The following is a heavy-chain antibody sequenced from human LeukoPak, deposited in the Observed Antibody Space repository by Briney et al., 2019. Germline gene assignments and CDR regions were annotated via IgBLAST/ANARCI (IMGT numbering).Heavy chain of an antibody. D-gene: IGHD3-3*01. CDR1: GGSISSYY. V-gene: IGHV4-59*01. CDR3: ARGPCDYDFWSGYCNWFDP. CDR2: IYYSGST. Sequence: SETLSLTCTVSGGSISSYYWSWIRQPPGKGLEWVGHIYYSGSTNYNPSLKSRVTISVDTSKNQFSLKLSSVTAADTAVYYCARGPCDYDFWSGYCNWFDPWGQGTLVTVSS. J-gene: IGHJ5*02.